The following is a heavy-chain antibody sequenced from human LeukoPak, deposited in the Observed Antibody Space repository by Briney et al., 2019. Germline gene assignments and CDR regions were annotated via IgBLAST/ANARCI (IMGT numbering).Heavy chain of an antibody. D-gene: IGHD1-26*01. CDR2: IRSKANNYAT. CDR1: GFTFSGSA. J-gene: IGHJ4*02. CDR3: ITRYQLSGNYYEY. Sequence: PGGSLKLSCAASGFTFSGSAMHWVRQAPGKGLEWVGRIRSKANNYATVYAASVKGRFTISRDDSKNTAYLQMNSPKTEDTAVYYCITRYQLSGNYYEYWGQGTLVTVSS. V-gene: IGHV3-73*01.